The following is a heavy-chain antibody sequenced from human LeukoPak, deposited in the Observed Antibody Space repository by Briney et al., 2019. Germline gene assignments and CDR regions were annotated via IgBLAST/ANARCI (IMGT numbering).Heavy chain of an antibody. CDR1: GFTFSSYG. D-gene: IGHD2-15*01. CDR3: AKGTKLGYCSGGSCFNAFDI. V-gene: IGHV3-30*18. CDR2: ISYDASNK. Sequence: GGSLRLSCAASGFTFSSYGMHWVRQAPGKGLEWVAVISYDASNKYYADSVKGRFTISRDNSKNTLYLQMNSLRAEDTAVYYCAKGTKLGYCSGGSCFNAFDIWGQGTMVTVSS. J-gene: IGHJ3*02.